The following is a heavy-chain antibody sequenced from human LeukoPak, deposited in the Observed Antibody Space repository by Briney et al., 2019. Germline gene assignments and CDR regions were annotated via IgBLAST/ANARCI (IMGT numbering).Heavy chain of an antibody. D-gene: IGHD3-9*01. J-gene: IGHJ4*02. CDR3: AREDILTGYVADLDY. CDR2: IKQDGSEN. Sequence: GGSLRLSCAASGFTFSSYAMSWVRQAPGKGLEWVANIKQDGSENYYVDSVRGRFTISRDNAKKSLYLQMNSLRAEDTAVYYCAREDILTGYVADLDYWGQGTEVTVSS. V-gene: IGHV3-7*01. CDR1: GFTFSSYA.